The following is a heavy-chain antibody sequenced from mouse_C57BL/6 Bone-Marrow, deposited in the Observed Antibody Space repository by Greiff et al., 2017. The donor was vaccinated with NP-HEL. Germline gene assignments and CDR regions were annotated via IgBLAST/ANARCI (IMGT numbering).Heavy chain of an antibody. D-gene: IGHD2-12*01. CDR1: GYTFTDYY. J-gene: IGHJ1*03. V-gene: IGHV1-26*01. Sequence: VQLQQSGPELVKPGASVKISCKASGYTFTDYYMNWVKQSHGKSLEWIGDINPNNGGTSYNQKFKGKATLTVDTSSSTAYMELRSLTSEDSAVYYCARGMTYYSPWYFDVWGTGTTVTVSS. CDR2: INPNNGGT. CDR3: ARGMTYYSPWYFDV.